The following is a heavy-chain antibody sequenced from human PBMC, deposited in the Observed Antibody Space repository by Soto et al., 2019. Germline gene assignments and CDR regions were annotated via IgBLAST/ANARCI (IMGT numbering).Heavy chain of an antibody. V-gene: IGHV4-59*01. CDR3: ARAYYDFWSGPGLDAFDI. J-gene: IGHJ3*02. D-gene: IGHD3-3*01. CDR2: IYYSGST. Sequence: SETLSLTCTVSGGSISSYYWSWIRQPPGKGLEWIGYIYYSGSTNYNPPLKSRVTISVDTSKNQFSLKLSSVTAADTAVYYCARAYYDFWSGPGLDAFDIWGQGTMVTVSS. CDR1: GGSISSYY.